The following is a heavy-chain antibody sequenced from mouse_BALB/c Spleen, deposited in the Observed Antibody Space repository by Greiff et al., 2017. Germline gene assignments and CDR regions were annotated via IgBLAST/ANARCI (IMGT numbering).Heavy chain of an antibody. CDR1: GFSLTGYG. D-gene: IGHD1-2*01. V-gene: IGHV2-6-7*01. CDR2: IWGDGST. Sequence: QVLLKESGPGLVAPSQSLSITCTVSGFSLTGYGVNWVRQPPGKGLEWLGMIWGDGSTDYNSALKSRLSISKNNSKSQVFLKMNSLQTDDTARYYCARDNSLLRDYAMDYWGQGTSVTVAS. J-gene: IGHJ4*01. CDR3: ARDNSLLRDYAMDY.